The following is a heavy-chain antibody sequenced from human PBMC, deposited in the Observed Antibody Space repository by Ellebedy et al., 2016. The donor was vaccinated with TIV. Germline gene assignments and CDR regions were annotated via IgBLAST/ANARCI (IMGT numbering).Heavy chain of an antibody. J-gene: IGHJ4*02. CDR3: ARPPAAVAGQDY. D-gene: IGHD6-19*01. CDR2: INQDGSDK. Sequence: GESLKIPCAASGLPFSSYTMSWVRQAPGKGLEWVANINQDGSDKNYVDSVKGRFTISRDNAKNSLYLQMHSLRAEDTAVYYCARPPAAVAGQDYWGQGTPVTVSS. V-gene: IGHV3-7*03. CDR1: GLPFSSYT.